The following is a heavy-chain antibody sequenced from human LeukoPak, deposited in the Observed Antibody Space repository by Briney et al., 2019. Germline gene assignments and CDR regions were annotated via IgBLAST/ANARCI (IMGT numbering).Heavy chain of an antibody. CDR1: GFTFTSSA. J-gene: IGHJ4*02. D-gene: IGHD3-22*01. Sequence: SVKVSCKASGFTFTSSAMQWVRQARGRRLEWIGWIVVGSGNTNYAQKFQERVTITRDMSTSTAYMELSSLRSEDTAVYYCARLFQRNELNYYDSSGYSLGYWGQGTLVTVSS. CDR3: ARLFQRNELNYYDSSGYSLGY. CDR2: IVVGSGNT. V-gene: IGHV1-58*02.